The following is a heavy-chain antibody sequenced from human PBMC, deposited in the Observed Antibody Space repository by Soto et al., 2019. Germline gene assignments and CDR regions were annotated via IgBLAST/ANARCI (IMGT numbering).Heavy chain of an antibody. J-gene: IGHJ4*02. CDR2: IYWDEDK. CDR1: GFSLSTSGVG. D-gene: IGHD3-10*02. Sequence: QITLKESGPTLVKPTQTLTLTCTFSGFSLSTSGVGVGWIRQPPGKALEWLGFIYWDEDKRYSPSLKSRLTITKDTSKSQVVLTMTNMDPVDTATYYCAHVFTSLAPFDSWGQGTLVTVPA. CDR3: AHVFTSLAPFDS. V-gene: IGHV2-5*02.